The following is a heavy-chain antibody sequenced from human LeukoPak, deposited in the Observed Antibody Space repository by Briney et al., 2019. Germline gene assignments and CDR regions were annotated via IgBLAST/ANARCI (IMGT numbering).Heavy chain of an antibody. CDR2: INGGGDTT. CDR1: GFTFVSYA. D-gene: IGHD5-18*01. CDR3: AKALDTYGYMRFDF. J-gene: IGHJ4*02. Sequence: PGESLRLSCAASGFTFVSYAMTWVRQAPGKGLEWDSAINGGGDTTYYADSVKGRFTISRDKAKNTMYLQMNSLRAEDTALYYFAKALDTYGYMRFDFWGQGTLVTVSS. V-gene: IGHV3-23*01.